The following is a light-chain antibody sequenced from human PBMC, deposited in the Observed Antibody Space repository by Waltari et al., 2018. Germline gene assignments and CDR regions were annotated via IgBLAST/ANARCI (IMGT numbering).Light chain of an antibody. J-gene: IGKJ4*01. CDR3: QQRSDWPLT. V-gene: IGKV3-11*01. CDR2: EAS. CDR1: QSVTSY. Sequence: EIVLTQSPATLSLSPGERATLSCRASQSVTSYLAWYQQKPGQAPRLLIYEASKRATGIPARFSGSGSGTDFTLTISSLEPEDFAVYYCQQRSDWPLTFGGGTTVEIK.